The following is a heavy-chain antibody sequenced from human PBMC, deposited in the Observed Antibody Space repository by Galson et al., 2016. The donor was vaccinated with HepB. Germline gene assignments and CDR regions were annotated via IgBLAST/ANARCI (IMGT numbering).Heavy chain of an antibody. J-gene: IGHJ1*01. Sequence: SVKVSCKASNHTFTSYSINWVRQAPGQGLEWMGWISAYNGNTDYAQRLQGRVTLTTDTSTSTAYMELRSLRSDDTAVYYCVIGAGIEESYFWGQGTLVTVSS. CDR1: NHTFTSYS. CDR3: VIGAGIEESYF. D-gene: IGHD5-12*01. V-gene: IGHV1-18*04. CDR2: ISAYNGNT.